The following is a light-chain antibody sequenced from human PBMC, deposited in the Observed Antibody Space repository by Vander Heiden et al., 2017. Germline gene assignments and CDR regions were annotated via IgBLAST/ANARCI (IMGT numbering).Light chain of an antibody. J-gene: IGKJ2*01. CDR2: LGS. V-gene: IGKV2-28*01. CDR1: QSLLHSNGYNN. CDR3: MQAIQIPHT. Sequence: IMLTQSPLSLPVTPGEPASISCRSSQSLLHSNGYNNLDWYLQKPGQSPQILIYLGSNRASGVPDRFSGSGSGTEFTLKISRVEAEDVGVYYCMQAIQIPHTFGQGTKLEIK.